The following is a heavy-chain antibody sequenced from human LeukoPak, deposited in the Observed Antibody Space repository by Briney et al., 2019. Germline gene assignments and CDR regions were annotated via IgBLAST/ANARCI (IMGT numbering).Heavy chain of an antibody. CDR2: ISSNGSII. CDR1: GFTLSGFY. J-gene: IGHJ4*02. CDR3: ARVPLRRSGSSYMDY. V-gene: IGHV3-11*04. D-gene: IGHD3-10*01. Sequence: GGSLRLSCAASGFTLSGFYMSWIRQAPGKGPEWVSYISSNGSIIHYADSVKGRFTISRDNAKNSLFLQMNSLRAEDTAVYYCARVPLRRSGSSYMDYWGQGTLVTVSS.